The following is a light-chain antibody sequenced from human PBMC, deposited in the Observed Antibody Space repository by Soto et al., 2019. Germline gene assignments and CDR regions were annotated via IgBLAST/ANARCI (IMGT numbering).Light chain of an antibody. CDR2: EVS. CDR3: CSYAGSSTYV. J-gene: IGLJ1*01. V-gene: IGLV2-23*02. Sequence: QSVVTQPASVSGSPGQSITIACTGTSSDVGSYNLVSWYQQHPGKAPKLMIYEVSKRPSGVSNRFSGSKSGNTASLTISGLRAEDEADYYCCSYAGSSTYVFGTGTKVTVL. CDR1: SSDVGSYNL.